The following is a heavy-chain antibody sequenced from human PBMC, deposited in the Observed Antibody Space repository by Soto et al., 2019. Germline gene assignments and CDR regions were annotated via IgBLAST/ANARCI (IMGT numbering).Heavy chain of an antibody. CDR3: VRDIGYCSGASCLAGPDWFDP. CDR2: IYYSGST. V-gene: IGHV4-38-2*02. D-gene: IGHD2-15*01. J-gene: IGHJ5*02. CDR1: GCFISGGSF. Sequence: HSGCLPHTCALGGCFISGGSFWIWIRKPPGKGLEGIGDIYYSGSTYYNPSLKSRVTISVDTSKNQFSLKLSSVTAADTAVYYCVRDIGYCSGASCLAGPDWFDPWGQGTLVTVSS.